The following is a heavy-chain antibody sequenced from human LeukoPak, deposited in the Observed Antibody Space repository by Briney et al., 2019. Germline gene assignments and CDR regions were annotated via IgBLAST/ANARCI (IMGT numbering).Heavy chain of an antibody. Sequence: GGSLGLSCAASEFAFSTYNMNWVRQAPGKGLEWVSYISTGSSTTYYADSVKGRFTISRDNVENSLYLQMNSLRDEDTAVYYCARVAAGYSVNYFDYWGQGTLVTVSS. CDR1: EFAFSTYN. CDR2: ISTGSSTT. CDR3: ARVAAGYSVNYFDY. V-gene: IGHV3-48*02. D-gene: IGHD4-23*01. J-gene: IGHJ4*02.